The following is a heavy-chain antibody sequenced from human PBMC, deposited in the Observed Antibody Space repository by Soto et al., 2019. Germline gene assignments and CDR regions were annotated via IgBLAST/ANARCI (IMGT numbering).Heavy chain of an antibody. CDR1: GFTFSSYS. J-gene: IGHJ3*02. V-gene: IGHV3-48*02. CDR2: ISSSSSTI. CDR3: ARGGWQLVYRVPDAFDI. D-gene: IGHD6-13*01. Sequence: VQLVESGGGLVQPGGSLRLSCAASGFTFSSYSMNWVRQAPGKGLEWVSYISSSSSTIYYADSVKGRFTISRDNAKNSLYLQMNSLRDEDTAVYYCARGGWQLVYRVPDAFDIWGQGTMVTVSS.